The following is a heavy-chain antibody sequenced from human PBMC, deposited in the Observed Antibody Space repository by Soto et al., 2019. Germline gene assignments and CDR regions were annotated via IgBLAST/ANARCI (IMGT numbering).Heavy chain of an antibody. D-gene: IGHD6-13*01. J-gene: IGHJ2*01. V-gene: IGHV3-23*01. CDR3: AKDLRGPEAGTWYFDL. CDR2: IVARGITT. CDR1: GLTFSGYS. Sequence: EVQLLESGGALVQPGGSLRLACATSGLTFSGYSMGRVRQAPGKGLEWVSSIVARGITTYYADSVKGRFTISRDNSKNTLYLQMSSLRDEDTAVYYCAKDLRGPEAGTWYFDLWGRGTLVTVSS.